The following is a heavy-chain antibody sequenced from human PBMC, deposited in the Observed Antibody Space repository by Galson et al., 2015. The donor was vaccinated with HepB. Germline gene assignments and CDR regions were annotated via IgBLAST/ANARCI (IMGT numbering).Heavy chain of an antibody. D-gene: IGHD4-17*01. CDR3: ARAPKTYGDYDYYGMDV. J-gene: IGHJ6*02. CDR1: GGSTSSSNW. V-gene: IGHV4-4*02. Sequence: LSLTCAVSGGSTSSSNWWSWVRQPPGKGLEWIGEIYHSGSTNYNPSLKSRVTISVDKSKNQFSLKLSSVTAADTAVYYCARAPKTYGDYDYYGMDVWGQGTTVTVSS. CDR2: IYHSGST.